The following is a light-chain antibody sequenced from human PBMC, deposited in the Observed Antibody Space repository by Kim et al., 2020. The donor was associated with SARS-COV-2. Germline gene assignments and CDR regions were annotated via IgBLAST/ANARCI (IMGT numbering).Light chain of an antibody. CDR3: ETWDSSTRV. V-gene: IGLV4-60*03. J-gene: IGLJ3*02. CDR2: VASSGTY. CDR1: SGHSGYA. Sequence: SVKLTCTLDSGHSGYAIAWHQQQPGKAPRYLMKVASSGTYNKGSEVPNRFSGSSSGADRYLAISSLQSEDEADYYCETWDSSTRVFGGGTQLTVL.